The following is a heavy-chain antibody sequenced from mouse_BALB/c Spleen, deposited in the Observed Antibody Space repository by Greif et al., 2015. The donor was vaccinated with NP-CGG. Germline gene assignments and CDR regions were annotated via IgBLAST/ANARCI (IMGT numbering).Heavy chain of an antibody. CDR2: LNPSNGGT. V-gene: IGHV1S81*02. Sequence: QVQLQQSGAELVKPGASVKLSCKASGYTLTSYYMYWVKQRPGQGLEWIGDLNPSNGGTNFNEKFKSKATLTVDKSSSTAYMQLSSLTSEDSAVYYCTRSGFGNYVAYWGQGTLVTVSA. D-gene: IGHD2-1*01. CDR3: TRSGFGNYVAY. J-gene: IGHJ3*01. CDR1: GYTLTSYY.